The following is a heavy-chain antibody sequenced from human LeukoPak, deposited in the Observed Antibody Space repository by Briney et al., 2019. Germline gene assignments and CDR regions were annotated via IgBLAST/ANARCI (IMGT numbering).Heavy chain of an antibody. CDR3: ARALEWFDTYYFDY. CDR2: IYYSGST. V-gene: IGHV4-59*01. CDR1: DGSINSYY. Sequence: SETLSLTRSVSDGSINSYYWSWIRQPPGKGLEWIGYIYYSGSTNYNPSLKSRVTISVDTSKNQFSLKLSSVTAADTAVYYCARALEWFDTYYFDYWGQGTLVTVSS. D-gene: IGHD3-3*01. J-gene: IGHJ4*02.